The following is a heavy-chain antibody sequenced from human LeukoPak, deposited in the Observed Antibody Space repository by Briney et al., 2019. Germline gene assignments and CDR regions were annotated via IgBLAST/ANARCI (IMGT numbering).Heavy chain of an antibody. Sequence: GRSLRLSCAASGFTFSSYWMSWVRQAPGKGLEWVANIKQDGSEKYYVDSVKGRFTISRDNAKNSLYLQMNSLRAEDTAVYYCARGSRAYFDWLLPFDYWGQGTLVTVSS. D-gene: IGHD3-9*01. CDR3: ARGSRAYFDWLLPFDY. V-gene: IGHV3-7*01. CDR1: GFTFSSYW. J-gene: IGHJ4*02. CDR2: IKQDGSEK.